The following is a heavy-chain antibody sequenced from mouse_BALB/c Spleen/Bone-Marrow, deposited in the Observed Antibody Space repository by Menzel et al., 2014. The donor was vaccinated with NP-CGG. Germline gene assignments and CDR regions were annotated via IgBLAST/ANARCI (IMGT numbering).Heavy chain of an antibody. CDR2: IDPANGNT. Sequence: VQLQQSGAELVKPGASVKLSCTASGFNIKDTYMHWVKQRPEQGLEWIGRIDPANGNTKYDPKFQGKATITADTSSNANYLQPSCLKSEDTTVYYCASFGITKEEGYYYAMDYWGQGTSVTVSS. V-gene: IGHV14-3*02. CDR1: GFNIKDTY. J-gene: IGHJ4*01. D-gene: IGHD2-4*01. CDR3: ASFGITKEEGYYYAMDY.